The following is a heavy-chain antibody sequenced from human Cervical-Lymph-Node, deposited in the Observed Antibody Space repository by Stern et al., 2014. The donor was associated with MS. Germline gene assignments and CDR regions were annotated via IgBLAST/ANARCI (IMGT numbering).Heavy chain of an antibody. CDR1: GFTFSSPW. Sequence: EVQLVESGGGLVQPGGSLRLSCAASGFTFSSPWMHWVRQAPGKGLVWVSRIYGDGSSTKYADSVKGRFTISRDNAKSTLYLQMNSLRAEDSAVYYCARDAWPAASGPLIDYWGRGTLVTVSS. J-gene: IGHJ4*02. CDR2: IYGDGSST. D-gene: IGHD6-13*01. V-gene: IGHV3-74*03. CDR3: ARDAWPAASGPLIDY.